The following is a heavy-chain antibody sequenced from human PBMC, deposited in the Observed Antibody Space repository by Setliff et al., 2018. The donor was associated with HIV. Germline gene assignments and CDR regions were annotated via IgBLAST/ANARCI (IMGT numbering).Heavy chain of an antibody. D-gene: IGHD3-3*01. CDR2: IAPSGGST. CDR1: GFTFSNFG. Sequence: SLSLTCAASGFTFSNFGMSWVRQAPGKGLEWVSGIAPSGGSTSYADSVKGRFTISRDNSKNSLYLQMNGLRVEDTGVYYCARDTLYYNLYDGSPVYGMDVWGQGTTVTVSS. CDR3: ARDTLYYNLYDGSPVYGMDV. V-gene: IGHV3-23*01. J-gene: IGHJ6*02.